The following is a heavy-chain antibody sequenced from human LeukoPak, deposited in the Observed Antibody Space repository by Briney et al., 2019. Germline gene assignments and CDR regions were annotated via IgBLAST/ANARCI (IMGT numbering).Heavy chain of an antibody. CDR2: ISSSSSYI. Sequence: PGGSLRLSCAASGFTFSSYSMNWVRQAPGRGLEWFSSISSSSSYIYYADSVKGRFTISRDNAKNSLYLQMNSLRAEDTAVYYCARDLVFLSPSRAVVTRGYNYFDYWGQGTLVTVSS. J-gene: IGHJ4*02. CDR3: ARDLVFLSPSRAVVTRGYNYFDY. CDR1: GFTFSSYS. V-gene: IGHV3-21*01. D-gene: IGHD4-23*01.